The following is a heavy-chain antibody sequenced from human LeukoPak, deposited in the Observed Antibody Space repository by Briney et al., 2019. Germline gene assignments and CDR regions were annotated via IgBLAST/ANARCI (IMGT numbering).Heavy chain of an antibody. D-gene: IGHD1-26*01. Sequence: PGRSLRLSCAASGFTFSSYGMHWVRQAPGKGLEWVAVIWYDGSNKYYADSVKGRFTISRDNSKNTLYLQMTSLRAEDTAVYYCARDIVGATLYYYYYYGMDVWGQGTTVTVSS. CDR2: IWYDGSNK. CDR3: ARDIVGATLYYYYYYGMDV. J-gene: IGHJ6*02. V-gene: IGHV3-33*01. CDR1: GFTFSSYG.